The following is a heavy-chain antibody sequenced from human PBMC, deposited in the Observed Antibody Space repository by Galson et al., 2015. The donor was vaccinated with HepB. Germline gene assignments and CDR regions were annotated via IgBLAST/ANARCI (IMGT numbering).Heavy chain of an antibody. D-gene: IGHD2-15*01. Sequence: SLILSCAGSGFTLSDSVMHWVRQAPGKGLEYVSAISTNGHNIQYANSVKGRFSIFRDIPKNSLYLQMSSLREEDTAIYYCVKGKGWLLPDHWGQGTLVIVSS. CDR2: ISTNGHNI. J-gene: IGHJ5*02. V-gene: IGHV3-64D*08. CDR3: VKGKGWLLPDH. CDR1: GFTLSDSV.